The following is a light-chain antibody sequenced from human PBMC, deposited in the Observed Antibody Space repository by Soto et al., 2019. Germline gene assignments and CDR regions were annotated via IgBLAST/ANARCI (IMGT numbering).Light chain of an antibody. CDR2: DVS. CDR3: QQRSSWPLT. CDR1: QTISNS. Sequence: EIVLTQSPDTLSLSPGERATLSCRASQTISNSLAWYQQKPGQAPLLLIYDVSNRATGIPARFSGSGSETDFTLTISGLETEDFAVYFCQQRSSWPLTFGGGTKVEIK. J-gene: IGKJ4*01. V-gene: IGKV3-11*01.